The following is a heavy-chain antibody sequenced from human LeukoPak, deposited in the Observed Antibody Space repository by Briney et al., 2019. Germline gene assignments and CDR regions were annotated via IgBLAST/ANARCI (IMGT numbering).Heavy chain of an antibody. CDR3: ARAYDSSGYYPFDY. CDR2: IYYSGST. V-gene: IGHV4-59*01. D-gene: IGHD3-22*01. CDR1: GGSISSYY. J-gene: IGHJ4*02. Sequence: SETLSLTCTVYGGSISSYYWSWIRQPPGKGLEWIGYIYYSGSTNYNPSLKSRVTISVDTSKNQFSLKLSSVTAADTAVYYCARAYDSSGYYPFDYWGQGTLVTVSS.